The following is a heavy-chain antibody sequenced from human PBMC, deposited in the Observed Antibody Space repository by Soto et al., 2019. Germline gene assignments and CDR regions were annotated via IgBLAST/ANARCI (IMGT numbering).Heavy chain of an antibody. CDR3: ATYCSSTSCPSLDY. D-gene: IGHD2-2*01. V-gene: IGHV4-34*01. Sequence: QVQLQQWGAGLLKPSETLSLTCAVYGGSFSGYYWSWIRQPPGKGLEWIGEINHSGSTNYNPSLKSRVTISVDTSKNQFSLKLSSVTAADTAVYYCATYCSSTSCPSLDYWGQGTLVTVSS. CDR1: GGSFSGYY. J-gene: IGHJ4*02. CDR2: INHSGST.